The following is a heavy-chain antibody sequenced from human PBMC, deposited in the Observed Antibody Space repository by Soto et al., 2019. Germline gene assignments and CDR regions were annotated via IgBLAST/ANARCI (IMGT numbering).Heavy chain of an antibody. CDR1: GFTFSNYA. D-gene: IGHD6-19*01. CDR3: AKELSGSGWYVAS. CDR2: ISHEGSNK. J-gene: IGHJ4*02. V-gene: IGHV3-30*18. Sequence: QVQLVESGGGVVQPGRSLRVSCAASGFTFSNYAMHWVRQAPGKGLEWVAIISHEGSNKFYADSVEGRFTISRDNSINMLYLHMNSLRPEDTAVYFCAKELSGSGWYVASWGQGTLVTVSS.